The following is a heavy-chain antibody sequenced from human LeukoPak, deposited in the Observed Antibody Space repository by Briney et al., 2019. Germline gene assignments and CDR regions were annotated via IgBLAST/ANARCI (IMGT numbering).Heavy chain of an antibody. CDR3: AKDPAYCGGDCPAPYYFDY. CDR2: ISGSGGTT. V-gene: IGHV3-23*01. J-gene: IGHJ4*02. CDR1: GFTFRNYA. D-gene: IGHD2-21*02. Sequence: PGGSLRLSCAASGFTFRNYAMSWVRQTPGKGLEWVSSISGSGGTTYYADSVKGRFTISRDNSKNTLYLQMDNLRAEDTAVYYCAKDPAYCGGDCPAPYYFDYWGQGTLVTVSS.